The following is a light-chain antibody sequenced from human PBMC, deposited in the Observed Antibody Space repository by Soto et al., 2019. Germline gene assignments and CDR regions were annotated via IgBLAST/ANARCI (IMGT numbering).Light chain of an antibody. CDR2: VAS. CDR3: QKYNSAPRM. CDR1: QDISNY. Sequence: DIQMTQSPSSLSASVGARITITCRSSQDISNYLAWYQQKPGKVPKLLISVASPLQSGVPSRFSGSGSGTDFTLTISSLQPEDVATYYCQKYNSAPRMFGQGTKVEIK. J-gene: IGKJ1*01. V-gene: IGKV1-27*01.